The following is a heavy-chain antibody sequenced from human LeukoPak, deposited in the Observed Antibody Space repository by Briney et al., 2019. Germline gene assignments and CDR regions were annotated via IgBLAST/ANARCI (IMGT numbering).Heavy chain of an antibody. CDR3: ARGKKGPREYYGMDV. CDR1: GGSFSGYY. J-gene: IGHJ6*02. V-gene: IGHV4-34*01. Sequence: SETLSLTCAVYGGSFSGYYWSWIRQPPGKGLEWIGEINHSGSTNYNPSLKSRVTMSVDTSKNQFSLKLNSVTAGDTAVYYCARGKKGPREYYGMDVWGQGTTVTVSS. CDR2: INHSGST.